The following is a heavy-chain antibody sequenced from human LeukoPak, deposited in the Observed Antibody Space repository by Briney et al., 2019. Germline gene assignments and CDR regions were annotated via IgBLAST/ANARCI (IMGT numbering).Heavy chain of an antibody. D-gene: IGHD3-22*01. J-gene: IGHJ4*02. V-gene: IGHV4-34*01. CDR3: ARGLSRSRTYYYDSSGYYGY. CDR1: GGSFSGYY. CDR2: INHSGST. Sequence: SETLSLTCAVYGGSFSGYYWSWIRQPPGKGLEWIGEINHSGSTNYNPSVKSRVTISVDTSKNQFSLKLSSVTAADTAVYYCARGLSRSRTYYYDSSGYYGYWGQGTLVTVSS.